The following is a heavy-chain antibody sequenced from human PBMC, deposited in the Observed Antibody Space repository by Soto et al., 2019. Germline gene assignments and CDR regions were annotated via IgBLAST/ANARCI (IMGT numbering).Heavy chain of an antibody. CDR2: IYYSGST. V-gene: IGHV4-39*01. J-gene: IGHJ4*02. Sequence: SETLSLTCTVSGGSISSSSYYWGWIRQPPGKGLEWIGSIYYSGSTYYNPSLKSRVTISVDTSKNQFSLKLSSVTAADTAVYYCARQDGDSSSGFDYWGQGTLVTVSS. D-gene: IGHD6-6*01. CDR1: GGSISSSSYY. CDR3: ARQDGDSSSGFDY.